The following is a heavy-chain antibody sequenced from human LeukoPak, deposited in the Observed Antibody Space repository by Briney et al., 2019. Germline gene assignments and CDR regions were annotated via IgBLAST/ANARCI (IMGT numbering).Heavy chain of an antibody. CDR1: GFTFSSYS. Sequence: GGSLRLSCAASGFTFSSYSMNWVRQAPGKGLEWVSYISSSSTIYYADSVRGRFTISRDNAKNSLYLQMNSLRDEDTAVYYCARETPEYDWGQGTLVTVSS. D-gene: IGHD1-14*01. J-gene: IGHJ4*02. CDR3: ARETPEYD. V-gene: IGHV3-48*02. CDR2: ISSSSTI.